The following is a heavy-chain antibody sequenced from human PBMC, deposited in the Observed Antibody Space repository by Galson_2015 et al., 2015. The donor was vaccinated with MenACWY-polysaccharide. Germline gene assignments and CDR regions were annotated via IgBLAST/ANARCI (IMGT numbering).Heavy chain of an antibody. Sequence: SLRLSCAASGFTFSSYNMHWVRQAPGKGLEWVSSISSSRSNKYYADSVKGRFTISRDNAKDSLYLQMNSLRAEDTAVYYCARGRGYCSGGGCYSGGFETWGQGALVTVTS. V-gene: IGHV3-21*01. J-gene: IGHJ3*02. CDR3: ARGRGYCSGGGCYSGGFET. CDR2: ISSSRSNK. CDR1: GFTFSSYN. D-gene: IGHD2-15*01.